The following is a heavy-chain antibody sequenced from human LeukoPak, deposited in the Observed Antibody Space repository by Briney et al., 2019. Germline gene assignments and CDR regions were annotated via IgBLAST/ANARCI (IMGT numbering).Heavy chain of an antibody. Sequence: PGGSLRLSCAASGFTFSNPDMNWVRQAPGKGLEWVSFISASGGSAHYADSVRGRFTISRDNSKNTLYLQMNSLRAEDTAVYYCAKAGSYSDISVYXLVSFXFWGQGTMVTVSS. CDR2: ISASGGSA. V-gene: IGHV3-23*01. J-gene: IGHJ3*01. CDR3: AKAGSYSDISVYXLVSFXF. D-gene: IGHD3-22*01. CDR1: GFTFSNPD.